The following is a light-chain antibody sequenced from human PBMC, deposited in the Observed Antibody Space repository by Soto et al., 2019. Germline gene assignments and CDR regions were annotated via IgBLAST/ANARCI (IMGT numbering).Light chain of an antibody. V-gene: IGKV3-11*01. Sequence: EIVLTQSPATLSLSPGERATLSCRASPSVSSYLAWYQQKPCQAPRLLSYDASNRATGIPARFSGSGSGTDVSLTSSSLEPDDFAVYYCQQRSNWPPGLTFGGGTKVEIK. CDR3: QQRSNWPPGLT. CDR2: DAS. J-gene: IGKJ4*01. CDR1: PSVSSY.